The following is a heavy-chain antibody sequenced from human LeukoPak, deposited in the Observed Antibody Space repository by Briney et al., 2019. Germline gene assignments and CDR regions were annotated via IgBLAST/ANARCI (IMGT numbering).Heavy chain of an antibody. CDR3: AKALTSGWYLDAFNI. Sequence: GRSLRLSCAASGFTFSSCGMHWVRQAPGKGLEWVAVISYDGSNKYYADSVKGRFTISRDNSKNTLFLEMNSLRAEDTAVYYCAKALTSGWYLDAFNIWGQGTMVTVSS. CDR2: ISYDGSNK. J-gene: IGHJ3*02. D-gene: IGHD6-19*01. V-gene: IGHV3-30*18. CDR1: GFTFSSCG.